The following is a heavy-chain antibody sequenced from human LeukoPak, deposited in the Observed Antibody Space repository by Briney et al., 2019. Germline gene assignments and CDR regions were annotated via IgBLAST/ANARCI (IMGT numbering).Heavy chain of an antibody. CDR2: ISYDGSNK. CDR1: GFTFSSYA. J-gene: IGHJ3*02. CDR3: ARGAYYYGSGSYPDAFHI. Sequence: GGSLRLSCAASGFTFSSYAMHWVRQVPGKGLEWVAVISYDGSNKYYADSVKGRFTISRDNSKNTLYLQMNSLRAEDTAVYYCARGAYYYGSGSYPDAFHIWGQGTMVTVSS. V-gene: IGHV3-30-3*01. D-gene: IGHD3-10*01.